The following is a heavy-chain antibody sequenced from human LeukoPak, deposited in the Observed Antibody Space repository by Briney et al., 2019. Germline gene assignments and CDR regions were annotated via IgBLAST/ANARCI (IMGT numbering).Heavy chain of an antibody. J-gene: IGHJ4*02. V-gene: IGHV1-18*04. D-gene: IGHD4-17*01. CDR1: GYTFTIYV. Sequence: SVKVSCTGSGYTFTIYVISWVRQAPGQGLEWMGWSSAYNGNTNYAQKLQGRVTMTTDTSTSTAYMELRSLRSDDTAVYYCARGPFHGDWDYWGQGTLVTVSS. CDR2: SSAYNGNT. CDR3: ARGPFHGDWDY.